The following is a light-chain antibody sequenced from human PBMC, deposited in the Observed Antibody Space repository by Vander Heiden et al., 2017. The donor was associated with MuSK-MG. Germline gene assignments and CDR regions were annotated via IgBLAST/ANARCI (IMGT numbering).Light chain of an antibody. V-gene: IGKV1-9*01. J-gene: IGKJ2*01. CDR3: QHIYSHPHT. CDR1: QDITNY. CDR2: AAS. Sequence: DIQLTQSPSFLSASVDDRVTMTCRASQDITNYLVWYQQRPGRAPKLLIYAASVLQIGVPSRFSGSGSGTEFTLTISALQAEDFATYYCQHIYSHPHTFGQGTQLEI.